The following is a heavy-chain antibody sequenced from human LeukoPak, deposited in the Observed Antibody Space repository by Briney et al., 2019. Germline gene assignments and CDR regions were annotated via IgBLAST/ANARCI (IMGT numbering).Heavy chain of an antibody. CDR1: GFTFSSYW. Sequence: GGSLRLSCAASGFTFSSYWMHWVRQAPGKGLVWVSRINSDGSSTSYADSVKGRFTISRDNAKNTLYLQMNSLRAEDTAVYYCAKGRVVRGVTPVYFDYWGQGTLVTVSS. J-gene: IGHJ4*02. CDR2: INSDGSST. CDR3: AKGRVVRGVTPVYFDY. V-gene: IGHV3-74*01. D-gene: IGHD3-10*01.